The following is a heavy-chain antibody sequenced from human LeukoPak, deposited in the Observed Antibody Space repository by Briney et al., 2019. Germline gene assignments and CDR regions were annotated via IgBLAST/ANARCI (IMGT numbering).Heavy chain of an antibody. CDR1: GFTFSSYG. CDR2: ISYDGSNK. V-gene: IGHV3-30*18. D-gene: IGHD6-19*01. J-gene: IGHJ5*02. Sequence: GRSLRLSCAASGFTFSSYGMHWVRQAPGKGLEWVAVISYDGSNKYYADSVKGRFTISRDNSKNTLYLQMNSLRAEDTAVYYCAKDRSYSSGWYGNWFDPWGQGTLVTASS. CDR3: AKDRSYSSGWYGNWFDP.